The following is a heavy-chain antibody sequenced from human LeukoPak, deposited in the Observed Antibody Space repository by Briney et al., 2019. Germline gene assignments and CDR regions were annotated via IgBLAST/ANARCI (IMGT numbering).Heavy chain of an antibody. J-gene: IGHJ4*02. CDR2: IKSKTDGGTT. CDR1: GFTFSNAW. D-gene: IGHD3-10*01. CDR3: TASITMVRGVIINPYYFDY. Sequence: GGSLRLSCAASGFTFSNAWMSWVRQAPGKGLEWVGRIKSKTDGGTTDYAAPVKGRFTISRDDSKNTLHLQMNSLKTEDTAVYYCTASITMVRGVIINPYYFDYWGQGTLVTVSS. V-gene: IGHV3-15*01.